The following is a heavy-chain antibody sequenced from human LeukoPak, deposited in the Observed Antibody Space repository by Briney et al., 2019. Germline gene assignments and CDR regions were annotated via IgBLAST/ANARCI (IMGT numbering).Heavy chain of an antibody. D-gene: IGHD3-3*01. J-gene: IGHJ4*02. CDR3: ARGLTTADDFWSGYSFDY. CDR2: IIPIFGTA. V-gene: IGHV1-69*05. Sequence: SVKVSCKASGGTFSSYAISWVRQAPGQGLEWMGGIIPIFGTANYAQKFQGRVTITTDESTSTAYTELSSLRSGDTAVYYCARGLTTADDFWSGYSFDYWGQGTLVTVSS. CDR1: GGTFSSYA.